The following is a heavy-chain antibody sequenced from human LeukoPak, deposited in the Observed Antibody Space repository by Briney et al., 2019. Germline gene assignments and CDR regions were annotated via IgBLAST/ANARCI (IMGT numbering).Heavy chain of an antibody. CDR1: GFTFSSYA. J-gene: IGHJ4*02. D-gene: IGHD3-10*01. CDR3: AKDPRSGSYREY. Sequence: GGSLRLSCAASGFTFSSYAMSWVRQAPGKGLEWVSAISGSGGSTYYADSVKGRFTISRDNSKNTLYLQMNSLRVEDTAVYYCAKDPRSGSYREYWGQGTLVTVSS. CDR2: ISGSGGST. V-gene: IGHV3-23*01.